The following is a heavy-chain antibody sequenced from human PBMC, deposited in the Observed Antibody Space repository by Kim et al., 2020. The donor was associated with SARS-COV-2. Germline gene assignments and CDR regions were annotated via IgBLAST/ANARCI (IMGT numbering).Heavy chain of an antibody. CDR3: TKGRMVRGADSPIFDC. CDR1: GFSFSTNV. D-gene: IGHD3-10*01. V-gene: IGHV3-23*01. CDR2: VSVVGTTT. Sequence: GGSLRLSCAASGFSFSTNVMSWVRQAPGKGLEWVASVSVVGTTTYYADSVKGHFTISRDNSKSTLYLQMNAPRVEDTAVYYCTKGRMVRGADSPIFDCWGPRALFVVSS. J-gene: IGHJ4*02.